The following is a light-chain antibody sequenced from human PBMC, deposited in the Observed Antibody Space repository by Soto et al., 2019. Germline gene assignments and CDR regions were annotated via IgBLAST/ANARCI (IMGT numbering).Light chain of an antibody. CDR1: QSVSIL. J-gene: IGKJ5*01. Sequence: EIVITQSPATLSVSPGERATLSCRASQSVSILLAWYQQKPGQAPRLLISDASYRATGIPARFSGSGSGTDFTLTISSLEPEDFALYYCQQRSNWPITFGQGTRLEIK. CDR3: QQRSNWPIT. V-gene: IGKV3-11*01. CDR2: DAS.